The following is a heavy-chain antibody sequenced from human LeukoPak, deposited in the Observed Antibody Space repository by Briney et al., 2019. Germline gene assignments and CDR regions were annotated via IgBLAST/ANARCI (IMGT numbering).Heavy chain of an antibody. V-gene: IGHV4-59*01. J-gene: IGHJ3*02. CDR3: AGGDGGWLQLGDDAFDI. CDR2: IYYSGST. Sequence: SETLSLTCTVSGGSISSYYWSWIRQPPGKGLEWIGYIYYSGSTNYNPSLKSRVTISVDTSKNQFSLKLSSVTAADTAVYYCAGGDGGWLQLGDDAFDIWGQGTMVTVSS. CDR1: GGSISSYY. D-gene: IGHD1-1*01.